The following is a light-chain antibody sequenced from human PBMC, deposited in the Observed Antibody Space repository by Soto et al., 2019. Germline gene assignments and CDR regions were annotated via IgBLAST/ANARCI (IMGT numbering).Light chain of an antibody. Sequence: DIQMTQSPSTLSAFVGDRVTITCRASQSVNSWLAWYQQRPGKAPKLLIYDASTLESGVPSRFSGSGSGTEFTLTISSLQPDDFATYYCQDYSPYSWTFGQGTKVDIK. CDR3: QDYSPYSWT. CDR1: QSVNSW. CDR2: DAS. J-gene: IGKJ1*01. V-gene: IGKV1-5*01.